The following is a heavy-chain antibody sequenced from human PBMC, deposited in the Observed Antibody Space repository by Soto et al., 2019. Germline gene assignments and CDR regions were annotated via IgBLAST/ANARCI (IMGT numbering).Heavy chain of an antibody. D-gene: IGHD3-16*01. CDR1: GFNFKSYE. V-gene: IGHV3-48*03. CDR3: ANLWDAENYDYGMDV. J-gene: IGHJ6*02. CDR2: INNRGDTT. Sequence: GGSLRLSCEGSGFNFKSYEMNWVRQAPGKGLEWVAFINNRGDTTYYAESVKGRFSISRDNTKNSLYLQMTSLRVEDTAVYYCANLWDAENYDYGMDVWGQWTTVTVSS.